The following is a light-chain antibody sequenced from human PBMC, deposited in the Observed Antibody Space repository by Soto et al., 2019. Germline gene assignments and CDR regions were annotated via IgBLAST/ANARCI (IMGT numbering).Light chain of an antibody. CDR1: QTISSW. V-gene: IGKV1-5*03. Sequence: DLQMTQSPSTLYVSGGDRVTSTCRASQTISSWLAWYQRKPGKAPKLLIYKASTLKSGVPSRFSGSGAGTEFTLTISRLQPDDFATYYCQHYNSYSEAFGQGTKVDIK. J-gene: IGKJ1*01. CDR3: QHYNSYSEA. CDR2: KAS.